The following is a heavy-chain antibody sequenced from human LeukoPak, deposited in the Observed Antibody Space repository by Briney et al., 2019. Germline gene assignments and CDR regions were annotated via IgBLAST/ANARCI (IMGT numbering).Heavy chain of an antibody. Sequence: GGSLRLSCAASGFTFSSYDMSWVRQAPGKGLEWVSTISGTGGSTYYADSVKGRFTIPRDNSKSTLYLQMNSLRAEDTAVYFCAKVLYVGMGSRIDYWGQGTLVTVSS. CDR2: ISGTGGST. CDR1: GFTFSSYD. J-gene: IGHJ4*02. D-gene: IGHD1-26*01. V-gene: IGHV3-23*01. CDR3: AKVLYVGMGSRIDY.